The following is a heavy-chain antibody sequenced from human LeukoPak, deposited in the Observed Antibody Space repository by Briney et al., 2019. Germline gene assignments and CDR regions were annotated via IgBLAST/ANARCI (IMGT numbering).Heavy chain of an antibody. V-gene: IGHV3-21*01. CDR2: ISSSSSYI. D-gene: IGHD6-6*01. Sequence: GGSLRLSCAASGFTFSSYSMNWVRQAPGKGLEWVSSISSSSSYIYYADPVKGRFTISRDNATNSLYLQMNSLRAEDTAVYYCARDHGIAARPEFVYWGQGTLVTVSS. CDR1: GFTFSSYS. J-gene: IGHJ4*02. CDR3: ARDHGIAARPEFVY.